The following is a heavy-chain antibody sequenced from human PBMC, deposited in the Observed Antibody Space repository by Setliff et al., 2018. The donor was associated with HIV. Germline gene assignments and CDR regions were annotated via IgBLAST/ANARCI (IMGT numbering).Heavy chain of an antibody. CDR3: ARVGDYGAFDI. Sequence: ASVKVSCKASGYTFTSYYLHWVRQAPGQGLEWMGRIYPNSGGTNFAQKFQGRVTMTRDTSISTAYMELSRLTSDDTAMYYCARVGDYGAFDIWGQGTMVTVSS. V-gene: IGHV1-2*06. CDR2: IYPNSGGT. CDR1: GYTFTSYY. J-gene: IGHJ3*02. D-gene: IGHD4-17*01.